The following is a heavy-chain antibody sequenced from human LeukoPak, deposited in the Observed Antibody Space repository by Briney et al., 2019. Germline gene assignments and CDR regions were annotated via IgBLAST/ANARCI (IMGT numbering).Heavy chain of an antibody. Sequence: ASVKVSCKASGYTFTGYYMHWVRQAPGQGLEWMGWINPNSGGTNYAQKFRGRVTMTRDTSISTAYMELSRLRSDDTAVYYCARLCRTSCYTKYAFDIWGQGTMVTVSS. CDR2: INPNSGGT. J-gene: IGHJ3*02. CDR1: GYTFTGYY. CDR3: ARLCRTSCYTKYAFDI. D-gene: IGHD2-2*02. V-gene: IGHV1-2*02.